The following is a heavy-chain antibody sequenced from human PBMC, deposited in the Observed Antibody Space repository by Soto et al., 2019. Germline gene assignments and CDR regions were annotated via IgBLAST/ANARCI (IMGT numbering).Heavy chain of an antibody. D-gene: IGHD2-15*01. J-gene: IGHJ6*02. CDR2: IWYDGSNK. Sequence: GGSLRLSCAASGFTFSSYGMHWVRQAPGKXLEWVAVIWYDGSNKYYADSVKGRFTISRDNSKNTLYLQMNSLRAEDTAVYYCAREAVVVVAATRRYYYGMDVWGQGTTVTVSS. V-gene: IGHV3-33*01. CDR3: AREAVVVVAATRRYYYGMDV. CDR1: GFTFSSYG.